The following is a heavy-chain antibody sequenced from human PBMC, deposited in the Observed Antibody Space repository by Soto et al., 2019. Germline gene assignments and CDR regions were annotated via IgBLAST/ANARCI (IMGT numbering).Heavy chain of an antibody. J-gene: IGHJ6*03. Sequence: QLQLQESGPGLVKPSETLSLTCTVSGGSISSSSYYWGWIRQPPGKGLEWIGSIYYSGSTYYNPSLKSRVTISVDTSKNQFSLKLSSVTAADTAVYYCARHLGYQLLEPHHYDYYYMDVWGKGTTVTVSS. CDR2: IYYSGST. CDR3: ARHLGYQLLEPHHYDYYYMDV. CDR1: GGSISSSSYY. V-gene: IGHV4-39*01. D-gene: IGHD2-2*01.